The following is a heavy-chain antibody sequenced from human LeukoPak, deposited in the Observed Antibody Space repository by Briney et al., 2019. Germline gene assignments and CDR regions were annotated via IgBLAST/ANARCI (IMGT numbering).Heavy chain of an antibody. CDR1: GYTFTSYG. J-gene: IGHJ6*03. V-gene: IGHV1-18*01. CDR2: ISAYNGNT. CDR3: ARAYCSSTSCYYYYYYYMDV. D-gene: IGHD2-2*01. Sequence: ASVKVSCKASGYTFTSYGISWVRQAPGQGLEWMGWISAYNGNTNYAQKLQGRVTMTTDTSTSTAYMGLRSLRSDDTAVYYCARAYCSSTSCYYYYYYYMDVWGKGTTVTVSS.